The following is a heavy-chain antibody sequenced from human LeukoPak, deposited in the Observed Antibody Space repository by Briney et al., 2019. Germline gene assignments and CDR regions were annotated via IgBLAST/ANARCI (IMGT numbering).Heavy chain of an antibody. CDR2: INPKNAGT. CDR3: ARTLYIAAVPGGFDY. D-gene: IGHD6-13*01. J-gene: IGHJ4*02. V-gene: IGHV1-2*02. CDR1: GYTFTSYY. Sequence: ASVKVSCKASGYTFTSYYMHWVRQAPGQGLEWMGWINPKNAGTNFAQRFQGRVTMTRDTSISTVYMELSRLRSDDTALYYCARTLYIAAVPGGFDYWGQGTLITVSS.